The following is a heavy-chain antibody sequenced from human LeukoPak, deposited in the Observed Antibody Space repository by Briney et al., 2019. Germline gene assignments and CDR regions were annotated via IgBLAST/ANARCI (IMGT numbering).Heavy chain of an antibody. CDR1: GGTFNSYA. D-gene: IGHD3-22*01. CDR3: ARARSPSSGYLLRDHNWFDP. J-gene: IGHJ5*02. CDR2: IIPIFGTA. V-gene: IGHV1-69*05. Sequence: ASVKVSCKASGGTFNSYAISWVRQAPGQGLEWMGGIIPIFGTANYAQKVQGRVTITTDESKTTAYMELSSLRSEDTAVYYCARARSPSSGYLLRDHNWFDPWGQGTLVTVSS.